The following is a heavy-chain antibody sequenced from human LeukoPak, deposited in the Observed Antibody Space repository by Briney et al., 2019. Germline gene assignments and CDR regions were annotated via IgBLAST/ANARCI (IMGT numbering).Heavy chain of an antibody. CDR2: ISSSSTYI. CDR3: IRGPTYFDS. J-gene: IGHJ4*02. CDR1: GFTFSDYY. Sequence: GGSLRLSCAASGFTFSDYYMNWVRQAPGEGLEWVSLISSSSTYIYYADSVKGRFTISRDNAKGTLYLQMYSLRVEDTAIYYCIRGPTYFDSWGQGTLVTVSS. V-gene: IGHV3-69-1*02.